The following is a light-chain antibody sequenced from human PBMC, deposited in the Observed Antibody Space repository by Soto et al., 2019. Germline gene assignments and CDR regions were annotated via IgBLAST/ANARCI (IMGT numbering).Light chain of an antibody. CDR3: MQTLQSAFT. J-gene: IGKJ3*01. V-gene: IGKV2-28*01. CDR1: QSLLHNNGYNY. CDR2: LGS. Sequence: DIVMTQSPLSLPVTPGEPASISCRSSQSLLHNNGYNYVDWYLQKPGQSPQLLIYLGSNRASGVPYRFSGSGSGTDFTLKISRVEAEDIGIYYCMQTLQSAFTFGPGTKVEIK.